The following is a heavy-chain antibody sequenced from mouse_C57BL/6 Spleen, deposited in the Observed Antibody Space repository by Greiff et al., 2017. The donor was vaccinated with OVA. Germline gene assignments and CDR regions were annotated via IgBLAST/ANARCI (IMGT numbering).Heavy chain of an antibody. V-gene: IGHV15-2*01. J-gene: IGHJ4*01. D-gene: IGHD2-4*01. CDR2: ILPSIGRT. CDR1: DSEVFPIAY. Sequence: VQLQQSGSELRSPGSSVKLSCKDFDSEVFPIAYMSWVRQKPGHGFEWIGGILPSIGRTIYGEKFEDKATLDADTLSNTAYLELNSLTSEDSAIYYCARSGENDYNERGYAMDYWGQGTSVTVSS. CDR3: ARSGENDYNERGYAMDY.